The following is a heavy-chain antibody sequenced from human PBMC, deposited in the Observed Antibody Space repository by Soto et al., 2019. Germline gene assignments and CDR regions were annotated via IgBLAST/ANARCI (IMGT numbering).Heavy chain of an antibody. V-gene: IGHV4-59*01. CDR1: GRSISSYY. J-gene: IGHJ3*02. Sequence: SETLSLTCTVSGRSISSYYWSWIRQPPGKGLEWIGYIYYSGSTNYNPSLKSRVTISVDTSKNQFSLKLSSVTAADTAVYYCARDLGYCSGGSCYSYDFDIWGQGTMVT. CDR2: IYYSGST. D-gene: IGHD2-15*01. CDR3: ARDLGYCSGGSCYSYDFDI.